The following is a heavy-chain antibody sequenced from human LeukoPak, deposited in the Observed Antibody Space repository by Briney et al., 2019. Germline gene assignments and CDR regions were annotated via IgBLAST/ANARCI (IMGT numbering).Heavy chain of an antibody. D-gene: IGHD3-10*01. CDR3: ARDRAMVRGGGTLDAFDY. CDR2: INPNSGDT. Sequence: EASVKVSCKASGYIFTGYYMHWVRQAPGQGLEWMGWINPNSGDTNYAQKFQGRVTMTRDMSTGTVYMELSSLRSEDTAVYYCARDRAMVRGGGTLDAFDYWGQGTLVTVSS. V-gene: IGHV1-2*02. CDR1: GYIFTGYY. J-gene: IGHJ4*02.